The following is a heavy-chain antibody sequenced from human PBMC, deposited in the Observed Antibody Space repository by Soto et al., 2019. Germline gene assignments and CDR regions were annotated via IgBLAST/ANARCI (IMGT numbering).Heavy chain of an antibody. V-gene: IGHV1-46*01. CDR1: GYTFTSYY. Sequence: ASVKVSCKASGYTFTSYYMHWVRQAPGQGLEWMGIINPSGGSTSYAQKFQGRVTMTRDTSTSTVYMELSSLRSEDTAVYYCARDLAKQNFWSGYYGGPYYGMDVWGQGTTVTVSS. CDR3: ARDLAKQNFWSGYYGGPYYGMDV. J-gene: IGHJ6*02. D-gene: IGHD3-3*01. CDR2: INPSGGST.